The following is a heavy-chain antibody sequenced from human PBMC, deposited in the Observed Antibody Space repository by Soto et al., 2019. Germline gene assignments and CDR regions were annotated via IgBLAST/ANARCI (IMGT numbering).Heavy chain of an antibody. V-gene: IGHV3-15*01. CDR2: IRSKTDGGTT. CDR3: TARGVIVVVPAPYGMDV. Sequence: EVQLVESGGGLVKPGGSLRLSCATSGFTFTYAWMSWVRQAPGKGLEWVGRIRSKTDGGTTDYAAPVKGRFTISRVDSNNTLYLQMNSLKTEGTAVYYCTARGVIVVVPAPYGMDVWGQGTTVTVSS. J-gene: IGHJ6*02. D-gene: IGHD2-2*01. CDR1: GFTFTYAW.